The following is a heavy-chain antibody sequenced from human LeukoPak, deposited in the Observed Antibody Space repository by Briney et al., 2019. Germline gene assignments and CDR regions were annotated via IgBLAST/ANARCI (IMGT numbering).Heavy chain of an antibody. J-gene: IGHJ4*02. CDR2: IIPIFGTA. Sequence: SVKVSCKASGGTFSSYAISWVRQAPGQGLEWMGGIIPIFGTANYAQKFQGRVTITADKSASTAYMELSSLRAEDTAVYYCARGSTAMVLSFYYFDYWGQGTLVTVSS. CDR3: ARGSTAMVLSFYYFDY. D-gene: IGHD5-18*01. CDR1: GGTFSSYA. V-gene: IGHV1-69*06.